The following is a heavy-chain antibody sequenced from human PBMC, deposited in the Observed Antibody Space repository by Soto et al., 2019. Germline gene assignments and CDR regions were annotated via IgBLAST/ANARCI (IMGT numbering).Heavy chain of an antibody. Sequence: GGSLRLSCAASGFTFSSYAMHWVRQAPGKGLEWVAVISYDGSNKYYADSVKGRFTISRDNSKNTLYLQMNSLRAEDTAVYYCARVWECSGGSCYSQSFRYGMDVWGQGTTVTVSS. V-gene: IGHV3-30-3*01. CDR2: ISYDGSNK. J-gene: IGHJ6*02. CDR3: ARVWECSGGSCYSQSFRYGMDV. D-gene: IGHD2-15*01. CDR1: GFTFSSYA.